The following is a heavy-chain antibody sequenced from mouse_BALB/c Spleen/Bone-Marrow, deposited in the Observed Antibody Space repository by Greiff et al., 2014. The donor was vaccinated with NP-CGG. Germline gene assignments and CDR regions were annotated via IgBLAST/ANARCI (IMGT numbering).Heavy chain of an antibody. CDR3: AREADGCYVGAMDY. V-gene: IGHV1-14*01. CDR2: INPYNDGT. D-gene: IGHD2-3*01. CDR1: GYTFSSYV. J-gene: IGHJ4*01. Sequence: EVQLQQSGPELGKPGASVKMSCKASGYTFSSYVIHWVKQKPGQGLEWIGYINPYNDGTKYNEKFKGKATLTSDKSSSTAYIDLSSLTSEDSAVYYCAREADGCYVGAMDYWGPGTTVTVSS.